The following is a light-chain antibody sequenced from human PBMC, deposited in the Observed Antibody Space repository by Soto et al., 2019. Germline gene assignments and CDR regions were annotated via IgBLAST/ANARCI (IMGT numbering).Light chain of an antibody. CDR2: GAS. CDR3: QQYGSSPGWT. Sequence: ENVLTQSPGTLSLSPGERATPPCRARQSVSSSYLAWYQQKPGQAPRLLIYGASSRATGIPDGFSGSGSGTDFTLTISRLEPEDFAVYYCQQYGSSPGWTFGQGTKVDIK. V-gene: IGKV3-20*01. CDR1: QSVSSSY. J-gene: IGKJ1*01.